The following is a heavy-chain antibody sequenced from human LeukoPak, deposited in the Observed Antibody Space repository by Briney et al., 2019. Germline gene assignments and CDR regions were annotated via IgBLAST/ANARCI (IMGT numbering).Heavy chain of an antibody. CDR3: ARRGAGSCSGGSCNVYFDY. J-gene: IGHJ4*02. V-gene: IGHV4-39*01. CDR1: GASISSSTYY. CDR2: IYYSGST. Sequence: SETLSLTCTVSGASISSSTYYWGWIRQPPGKGLEWIGNIYYSGSTYYNPSLKSRVTISVDTSKNQFSLKLNPVTAADTALYYCARRGAGSCSGGSCNVYFDYWGQGTLLTVSS. D-gene: IGHD2-15*01.